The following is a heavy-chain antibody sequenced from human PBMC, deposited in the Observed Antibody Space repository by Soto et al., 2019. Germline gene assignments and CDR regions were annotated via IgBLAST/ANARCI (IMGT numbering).Heavy chain of an antibody. J-gene: IGHJ4*02. CDR1: GYTFTSYA. CDR3: ARAPDSSTYLGVPY. D-gene: IGHD2-2*01. V-gene: IGHV1-3*01. CDR2: INAGNGNT. Sequence: GASVKVSCKASGYTFTSYAMNWVRQAPGQRLEWMGWINAGNGNTKYSQKFQGRVTITRDTSASTAYMELSSLRSEDTAVYYCARAPDSSTYLGVPYWGQGTLVTVSS.